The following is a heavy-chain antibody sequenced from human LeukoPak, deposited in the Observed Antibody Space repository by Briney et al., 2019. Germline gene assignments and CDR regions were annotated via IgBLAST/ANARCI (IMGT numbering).Heavy chain of an antibody. CDR3: ARGHVWGNSRFDY. Sequence: SETLSLTCTVSGGSISSCSYYWSWIRQPAGKGLEGIGRIYISGSTTYNPSLRSRVTISVDTSKNQLSLTVTSVTAADTAVYYCARGHVWGNSRFDYWGQGTLVTVSS. D-gene: IGHD3-16*01. CDR1: GGSISSCSYY. J-gene: IGHJ4*02. V-gene: IGHV4-61*02. CDR2: IYISGST.